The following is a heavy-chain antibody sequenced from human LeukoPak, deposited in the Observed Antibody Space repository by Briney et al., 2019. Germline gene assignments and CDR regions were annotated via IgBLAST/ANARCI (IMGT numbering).Heavy chain of an antibody. Sequence: ASVKVSCKASGYTFTSYGISWVRQAPGQGLEWMGWISAYNGNTNYAQKLQGRVTMTTDASTSTAYMGLRSLRSDDTAVYYCARGGLSRWYYYGSGSHWFDRWGQGTLVTVCS. CDR1: GYTFTSYG. CDR2: ISAYNGNT. J-gene: IGHJ5*02. V-gene: IGHV1-18*01. CDR3: ARGGLSRWYYYGSGSHWFDR. D-gene: IGHD3-10*01.